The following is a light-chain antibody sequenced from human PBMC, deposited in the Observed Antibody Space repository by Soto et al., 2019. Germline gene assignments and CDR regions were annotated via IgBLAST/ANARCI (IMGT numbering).Light chain of an antibody. J-gene: IGLJ1*01. Sequence: QSALTQPASVSGSPGQSITISCTGTSSDVGGYNYVSWYQQHPGKAPKLMIFDVNNRPSGVSNRFSGSKSGNTASLTISGLQAEDEDDYYCCSYTSSSTDVFGTGTKLTVL. CDR3: CSYTSSSTDV. CDR2: DVN. CDR1: SSDVGGYNY. V-gene: IGLV2-14*01.